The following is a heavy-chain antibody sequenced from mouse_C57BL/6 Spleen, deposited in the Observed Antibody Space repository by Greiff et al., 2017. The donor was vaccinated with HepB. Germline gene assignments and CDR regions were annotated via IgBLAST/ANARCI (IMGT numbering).Heavy chain of an antibody. CDR2: IYPGDGDT. CDR1: GYAFSSSW. Sequence: QVQLKQSGPELMKPGASVKISCKASGYAFSSSWMNWVKQRPGKGLEWIGRIYPGDGDTNYNGKFKGKATLTADKSSSTAYMQLSSLTSEDSAVYICARSFYGSSSYFDYWGQGTTLTVSS. J-gene: IGHJ2*01. CDR3: ARSFYGSSSYFDY. V-gene: IGHV1-82*01. D-gene: IGHD1-1*01.